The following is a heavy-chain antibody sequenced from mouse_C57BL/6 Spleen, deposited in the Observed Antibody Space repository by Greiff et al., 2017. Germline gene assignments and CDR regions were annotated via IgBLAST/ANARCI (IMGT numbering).Heavy chain of an antibody. J-gene: IGHJ4*01. CDR3: TLDSNGAMDY. D-gene: IGHD2-5*01. CDR2: LDPEDGDT. CDR1: GFNIKDYY. V-gene: IGHV14-1*01. Sequence: EVKLMESGAELVRPGASVKLSCTASGFNIKDYYMHWVKQRPEQGLEWIGRLDPEDGDTAYAPKLQGKATKTADTASNTAYLQLSSLTSEDTAVYYSTLDSNGAMDYWGQGTSVTVSS.